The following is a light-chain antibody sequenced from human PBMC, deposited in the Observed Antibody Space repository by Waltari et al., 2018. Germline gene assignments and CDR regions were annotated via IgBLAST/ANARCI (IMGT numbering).Light chain of an antibody. J-gene: IGLJ3*02. CDR3: LSRDSSSTRV. Sequence: SSELTQDPAVSVALGQTVRITCQGDSLRRYYASWYQQRPGQAPFLVLYGHDNRPSGIPDRFSGSTSGNTASLTITRARAEDAGVYYCLSRDSSSTRVFGGGTTLTV. V-gene: IGLV3-19*01. CDR2: GHD. CDR1: SLRRYY.